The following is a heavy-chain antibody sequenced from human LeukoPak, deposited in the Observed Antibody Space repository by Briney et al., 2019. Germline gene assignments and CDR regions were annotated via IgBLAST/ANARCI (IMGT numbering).Heavy chain of an antibody. D-gene: IGHD6-19*01. CDR3: ARGSAVAGTGLGYYFDY. V-gene: IGHV1-69*04. CDR2: IIPILGIA. CDR1: GYTFTSYG. Sequence: SVKVSCKASGYTFTSYGISWVRQAPGQGLEWMGRIIPILGIANYAQKFQGRVTITADKSTSTAYMELSSLRSEDTAVYYCARGSAVAGTGLGYYFDYWGQGTLVTVSS. J-gene: IGHJ4*02.